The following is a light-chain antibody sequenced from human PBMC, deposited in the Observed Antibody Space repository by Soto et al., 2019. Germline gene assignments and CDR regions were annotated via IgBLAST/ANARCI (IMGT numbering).Light chain of an antibody. Sequence: DIQMPQSPSTLYASVGDRVTITCRARQSISSWLAWYQQKPGKAPKLLIYDAFCLESGVPSRFSGSGSGTEFYLSISSLQADDFGTYYCQQYNIYRTFGQGSKVDIK. CDR1: QSISSW. J-gene: IGKJ1*01. V-gene: IGKV1-5*01. CDR3: QQYNIYRT. CDR2: DAF.